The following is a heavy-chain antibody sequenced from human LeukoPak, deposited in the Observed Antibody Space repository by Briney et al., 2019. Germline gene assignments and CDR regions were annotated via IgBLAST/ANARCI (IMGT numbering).Heavy chain of an antibody. CDR2: INPNSGGT. J-gene: IGHJ4*02. V-gene: IGHV1-2*02. D-gene: IGHD3-22*01. CDR3: ACFYYDTSASFDY. CDR1: GYTFTGYY. Sequence: ASVKVSCKASGYTFTGYYIHWVRQAPGQGLWWMGWINPNSGGTDYAQKFQGRVTMTRDTSISTAYMELSRLTSDDTAVYYCACFYYDTSASFDYWGQGTLVTVSS.